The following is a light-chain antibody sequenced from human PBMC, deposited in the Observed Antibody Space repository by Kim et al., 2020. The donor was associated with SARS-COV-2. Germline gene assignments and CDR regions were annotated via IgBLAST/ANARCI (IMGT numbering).Light chain of an antibody. J-gene: IGLJ2*01. V-gene: IGLV2-23*02. CDR3: CSYAGSSSLV. Sequence: GQSITISCTGTSSDVGSYNLVSWYQQHPGKAPRLMFYEVNKRPSGVSNRFSGSKSGNTASLTISGLQAEDEADYFCCSYAGSSSLVFGGGTKLTVL. CDR2: EVN. CDR1: SSDVGSYNL.